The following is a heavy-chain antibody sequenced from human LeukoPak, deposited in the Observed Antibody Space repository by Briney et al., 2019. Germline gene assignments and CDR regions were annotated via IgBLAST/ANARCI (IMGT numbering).Heavy chain of an antibody. CDR2: INHSGST. V-gene: IGHV4-61*01. Sequence: TSETLSLTCTVSGGSVSSGSYYWSWIRQPPGKGLEWIGEINHSGSTNYNSSLKSRVTISVDTSKKQFSLKLSSVTAADTAVYYCVTYYFDSSGPKKNYWGQGTLVTVSS. J-gene: IGHJ4*02. CDR3: VTYYFDSSGPKKNY. CDR1: GGSVSSGSYY. D-gene: IGHD3-22*01.